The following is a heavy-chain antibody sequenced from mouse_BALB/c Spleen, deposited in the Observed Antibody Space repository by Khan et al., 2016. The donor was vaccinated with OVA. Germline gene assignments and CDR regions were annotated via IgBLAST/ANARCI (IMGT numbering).Heavy chain of an antibody. D-gene: IGHD2-10*01. Sequence: QVQLQQPGAELVNPGASVNLSCKASGYTLTSYWMHWVKQRPGQGLEWIGEINPSNGRTNYNEKFKSKATLTVDKSSSTAYMQLSSPTSEDSAVYYCSSLLINFDYWVQGTTLTVSS. CDR3: SSLLINFDY. V-gene: IGHV1S81*02. CDR2: INPSNGRT. CDR1: GYTLTSYW. J-gene: IGHJ2*01.